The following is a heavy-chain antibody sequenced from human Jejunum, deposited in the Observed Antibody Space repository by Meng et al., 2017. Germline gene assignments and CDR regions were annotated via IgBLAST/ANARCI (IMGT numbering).Heavy chain of an antibody. CDR1: GFTFGTYW. Sequence: GGSLRLSCAASGFTFGTYWMTWVRQAPGKGLEWVANIKQDGSEKYYGDSVNGRFTISRDNTKNSLYLQMDSLRVEDTAVYYCARAPGYCSGGSCFPCDYWGQGTLVTVSS. V-gene: IGHV3-7*01. D-gene: IGHD2-15*01. J-gene: IGHJ4*02. CDR2: IKQDGSEK. CDR3: ARAPGYCSGGSCFPCDY.